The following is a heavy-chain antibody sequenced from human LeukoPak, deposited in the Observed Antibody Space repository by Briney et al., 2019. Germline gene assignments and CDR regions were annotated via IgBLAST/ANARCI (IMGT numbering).Heavy chain of an antibody. J-gene: IGHJ4*02. CDR3: TFGGDLDY. Sequence: SETLSLTCAVYGGSFSGYYWSWIRQPPGKGLEWIGEINHTGSTNYNPSLKSRVTMSLDTSKKQFSLKLSSVTAADTAVYYCTFGGDLDYWGQGTLVTVSS. CDR2: INHTGST. D-gene: IGHD3-16*01. CDR1: GGSFSGYY. V-gene: IGHV4-34*01.